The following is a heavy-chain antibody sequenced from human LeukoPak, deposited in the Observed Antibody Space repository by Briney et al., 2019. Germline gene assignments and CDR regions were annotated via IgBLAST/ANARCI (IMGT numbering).Heavy chain of an antibody. CDR1: GFTFDDYG. Sequence: AGGSLRLSCAASGFTFDDYGMSWVRQAPGKGLEWVSGINWNGGSTGYADSVKGRFTISRDNAKNSLYLQMNSLRAEDTALYYCARVEGLLFAAFDAFDIWGQGTMVTVSP. J-gene: IGHJ3*02. CDR3: ARVEGLLFAAFDAFDI. D-gene: IGHD2-21*02. V-gene: IGHV3-20*04. CDR2: INWNGGST.